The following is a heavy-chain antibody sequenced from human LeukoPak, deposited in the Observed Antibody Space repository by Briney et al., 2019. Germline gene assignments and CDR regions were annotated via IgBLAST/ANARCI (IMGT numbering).Heavy chain of an antibody. J-gene: IGHJ4*02. D-gene: IGHD1-26*01. CDR3: AREEYSGSYYFDY. CDR1: GFTFSSYS. CDR2: ISSSSSYI. V-gene: IGHV3-21*01. Sequence: PGGSPRLSCAASGFTFSSYSMNWVRQAPGKGLEWVSSISSSSSYIYYADSVKGRFTISRDNAKNSLYLQMNSLRAEDTAVYYCAREEYSGSYYFDYWGQGTLVTVSS.